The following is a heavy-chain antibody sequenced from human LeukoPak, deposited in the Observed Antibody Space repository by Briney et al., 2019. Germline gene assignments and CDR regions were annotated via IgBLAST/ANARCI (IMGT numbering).Heavy chain of an antibody. CDR2: ISYDGSNK. D-gene: IGHD1-1*01. CDR3: AIDLWRNSWNDQGDLDY. V-gene: IGHV3-30*03. Sequence: GGSLRLSCAASGFTFSSYGMHWVRQAPGKGLEWVAVISYDGSNKYYADSVKGRFTISRDNSKNTLYLQMNSLRAEDTAVYYCAIDLWRNSWNDQGDLDYWGQGTLVSVSS. CDR1: GFTFSSYG. J-gene: IGHJ4*02.